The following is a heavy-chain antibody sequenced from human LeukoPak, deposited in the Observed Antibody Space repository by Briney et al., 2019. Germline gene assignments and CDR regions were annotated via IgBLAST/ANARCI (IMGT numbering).Heavy chain of an antibody. V-gene: IGHV3-30*18. Sequence: GGSLRLSCAASGFAFSTFGMEWVRQAPGKGLEWVVVISYDGSNKYYADSVKGRFTVSRDNSKNTLYLQMNSLRIEDTAVYYCAKRMGPSIAATDLDHWGQGTLVTVSS. CDR3: AKRMGPSIAATDLDH. CDR1: GFAFSTFG. CDR2: ISYDGSNK. J-gene: IGHJ4*02. D-gene: IGHD6-13*01.